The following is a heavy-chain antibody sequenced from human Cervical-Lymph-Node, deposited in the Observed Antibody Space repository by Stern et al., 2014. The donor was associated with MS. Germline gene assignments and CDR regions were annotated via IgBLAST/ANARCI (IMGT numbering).Heavy chain of an antibody. CDR1: GYTFTHYA. V-gene: IGHV7-4-1*02. D-gene: IGHD3-22*01. Sequence: QDQLVQSGSELKKPGASVKVSCRASGYTFTHYAMNWLRQAPGQGLEWMGWINSDTGNPTYAQGFTGRFVFSLDTSVSTAYLQISSLKSDDTAVYYCARDTYYDSRGPTHYWGQGTQVAVSS. CDR3: ARDTYYDSRGPTHY. CDR2: INSDTGNP. J-gene: IGHJ4*02.